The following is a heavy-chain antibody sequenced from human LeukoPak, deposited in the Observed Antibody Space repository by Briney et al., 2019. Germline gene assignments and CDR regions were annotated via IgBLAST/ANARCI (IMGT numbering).Heavy chain of an antibody. Sequence: SETLSLTCTVSGGSVNSGSYYWSWIRQPPGKGLEWIGYIFYSGSTKYNPSLKSRVTISVDTSKNQFSLKLSSVTSADTAVYYCARDTYRFFDLWGRGTLVTVSS. V-gene: IGHV4-61*01. CDR2: IFYSGST. CDR1: GGSVNSGSYY. CDR3: ARDTYRFFDL. J-gene: IGHJ2*01.